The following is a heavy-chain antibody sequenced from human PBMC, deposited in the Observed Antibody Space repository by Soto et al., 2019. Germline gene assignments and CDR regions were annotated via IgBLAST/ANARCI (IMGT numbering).Heavy chain of an antibody. D-gene: IGHD1-26*01. CDR2: IFHSGSV. J-gene: IGHJ4*02. CDR1: GDSISSSSYY. CDR3: ARMSGGDSGSSLY. V-gene: IGHV4-39*01. Sequence: PSETLSLTCTVSGDSISSSSYYWGWIRQPPGKGLEWIGSIFHSGSVYYNASLKSRVTISVDTSKNQFSLKMRSVTAADTAVYYCARMSGGDSGSSLYWGTGPLVTVSS.